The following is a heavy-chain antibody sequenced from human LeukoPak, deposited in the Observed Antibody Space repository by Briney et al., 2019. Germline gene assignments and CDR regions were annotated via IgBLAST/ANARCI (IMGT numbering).Heavy chain of an antibody. CDR2: ISDSGSST. CDR3: AKSKSTGLYDSTAYLFDY. Sequence: GGSLRLSCAASEFTFSSDAMSCVRRAPGKELEWVSGISDSGSSTYHTHSVKGRFTISRDNSKNTLYLQMNSLRAEDTAVYYCAKSKSTGLYDSTAYLFDYWGQGTLVTVSS. D-gene: IGHD3-22*01. V-gene: IGHV3-23*01. CDR1: EFTFSSDA. J-gene: IGHJ4*02.